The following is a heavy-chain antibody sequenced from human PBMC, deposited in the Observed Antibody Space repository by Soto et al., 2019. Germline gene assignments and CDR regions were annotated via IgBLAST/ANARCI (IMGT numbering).Heavy chain of an antibody. CDR1: GFSFSSYW. J-gene: IGHJ4*02. D-gene: IGHD4-17*01. V-gene: IGHV3-7*01. Sequence: GGSLRLSCGASGFSFSSYWMGWVRQAPGKGLEWVANIKEDGSEEYYVDSVKGRFTISRDHGKKSLYLQMNSLRAEDTAVYYCAKGLFYGGEFDSWGQGTLVTVSS. CDR3: AKGLFYGGEFDS. CDR2: IKEDGSEE.